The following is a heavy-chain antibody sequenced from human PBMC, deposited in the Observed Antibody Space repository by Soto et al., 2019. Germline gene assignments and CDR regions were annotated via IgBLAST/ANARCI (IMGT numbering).Heavy chain of an antibody. CDR3: ANGPYDYHQGFYYYYMDV. J-gene: IGHJ6*03. D-gene: IGHD5-12*01. V-gene: IGHV3-23*01. CDR1: GFTFSSYA. Sequence: GGSLRLSCAASGFTFSSYAMSWVRQAPGKGLEWVSGISGSGGSTYYADSVKGRFAISRDNSKNTLYLQMNSLRAEDTAVYYCANGPYDYHQGFYYYYMDVWGKGTTVTVSS. CDR2: ISGSGGST.